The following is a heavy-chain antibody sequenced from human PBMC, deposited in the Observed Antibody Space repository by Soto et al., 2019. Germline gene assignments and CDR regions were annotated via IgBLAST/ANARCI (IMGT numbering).Heavy chain of an antibody. CDR1: GFTFSSHA. J-gene: IGHJ4*02. CDR3: VRGPEYSNFGYFDS. CDR2: IWNAGNNK. D-gene: IGHD4-4*01. Sequence: QVQLVESGGGVVQHGRSLRLSCAASGFTFSSHAMNWVRQAPGKGLEWVALIWNAGNNKYYADAGSVKGRFTISRDNSRNTLYLEINNARADDTAVYYCVRGPEYSNFGYFDSWGQGILVTVSS. V-gene: IGHV3-33*01.